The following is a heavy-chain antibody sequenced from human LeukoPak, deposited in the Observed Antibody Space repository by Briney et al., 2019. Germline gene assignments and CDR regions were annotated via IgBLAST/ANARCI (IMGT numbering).Heavy chain of an antibody. Sequence: SVKVSCKASGGTFSSYAISWVRQAPGQGLEWMGGIIPIFGTANYAQKFQGRVTITADESTSTAYMELSSLRSEDTAVYYCARDVRPYDFWSGYCCAFDIWGQGTMVTVSS. D-gene: IGHD3-3*01. CDR3: ARDVRPYDFWSGYCCAFDI. CDR1: GGTFSSYA. V-gene: IGHV1-69*13. J-gene: IGHJ3*02. CDR2: IIPIFGTA.